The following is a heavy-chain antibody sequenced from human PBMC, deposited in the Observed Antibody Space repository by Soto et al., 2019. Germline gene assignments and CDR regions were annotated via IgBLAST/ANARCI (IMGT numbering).Heavy chain of an antibody. CDR1: GVSISSSY. V-gene: IGHV4-59*01. J-gene: IGHJ4*02. CDR3: ARGGNRYSTTAYGVGGFDF. D-gene: IGHD2-8*01. Sequence: PSETLSLTCTVSGVSISSSYWSWLRQSPGTGLELIGYIYYTGTTNYNPSLKSRVTISLDTAKNQFSLNVNSLTTSDTSVYFCARGGNRYSTTAYGVGGFDFWGQGTLVTVSS. CDR2: IYYTGTT.